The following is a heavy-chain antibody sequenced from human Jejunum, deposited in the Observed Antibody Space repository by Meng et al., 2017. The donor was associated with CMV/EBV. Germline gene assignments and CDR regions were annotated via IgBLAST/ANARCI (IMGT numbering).Heavy chain of an antibody. CDR2: IKSDGSST. V-gene: IGHV3-74*01. D-gene: IGHD3-16*01. J-gene: IGHJ4*02. CDR1: GFPFSSYW. CDR3: ARETSGGFGNDY. Sequence: ASGFPFSSYWMHWVRQAPGQGLVWVSRIKSDGSSTSYADSVKGRFTISRDNAKNTLYLQMNSLRAEDTAVYYCARETSGGFGNDYWGQGTLVTVSS.